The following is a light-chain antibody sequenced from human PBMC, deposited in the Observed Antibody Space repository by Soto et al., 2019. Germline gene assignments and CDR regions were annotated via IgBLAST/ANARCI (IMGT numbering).Light chain of an antibody. CDR1: SSDIGTYNL. J-gene: IGLJ3*02. Sequence: QSALTQPASVSGSPGQSITISCTGTSSDIGTYNLVSWYQQHPGKAPKLIIYEATKRPSGVSNRSSGSKSGNTASLTISGLQTEDEADYYCCSYAGGSTLVFGGGTKVTVL. V-gene: IGLV2-23*01. CDR2: EAT. CDR3: CSYAGGSTLV.